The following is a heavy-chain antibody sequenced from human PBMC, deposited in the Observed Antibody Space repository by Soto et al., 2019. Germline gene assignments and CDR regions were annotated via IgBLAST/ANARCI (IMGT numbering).Heavy chain of an antibody. V-gene: IGHV4-34*01. CDR1: GGSFSGYY. D-gene: IGHD3-10*01. CDR3: ARGYGRNFAY. CDR2: INHRGST. Sequence: QVQLQQWGAGLLKPSETLSLTCAVYGGSFSGYYWSWIRQPPGKGLEWMGEINHRGSTNYNPALXSXVXIXXDTSKNQFSLKLGSVAAADTAVYYCARGYGRNFAYWGQGTLVTVSS. J-gene: IGHJ4*02.